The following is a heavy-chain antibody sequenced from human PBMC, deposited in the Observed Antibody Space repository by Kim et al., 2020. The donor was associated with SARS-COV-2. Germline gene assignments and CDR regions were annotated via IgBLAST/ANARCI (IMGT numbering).Heavy chain of an antibody. V-gene: IGHV3-23*01. Sequence: GGSLRLSCGASGFTVNNFAMSWVRQAPGKGLEWLSTDPGGGGRTFYADSVKGRFTISRDNSKNTVFLQMNSVRAEDTAVYYCAKAQPLSSGWYVLEDWGQGTLVTVSS. CDR1: GFTVNNFA. CDR3: AKAQPLSSGWYVLED. D-gene: IGHD6-19*01. J-gene: IGHJ4*02. CDR2: DPGGGGRT.